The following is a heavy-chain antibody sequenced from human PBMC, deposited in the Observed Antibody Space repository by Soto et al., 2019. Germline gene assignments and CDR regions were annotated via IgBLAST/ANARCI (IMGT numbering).Heavy chain of an antibody. Sequence: PGESLKISCKGSGYSFTSYWIAWVRQMPGKGLYCIGIFYPGDSDTRYSPSFQGQVTISAVKSTSTAYLQLNSLKASDTAMYYCARGYTGYSSSWYGVWGQGTLVTVSS. CDR3: ARGYTGYSSSWYGV. CDR1: GYSFTSYW. J-gene: IGHJ4*02. V-gene: IGHV5-51*01. CDR2: FYPGDSDT. D-gene: IGHD6-13*01.